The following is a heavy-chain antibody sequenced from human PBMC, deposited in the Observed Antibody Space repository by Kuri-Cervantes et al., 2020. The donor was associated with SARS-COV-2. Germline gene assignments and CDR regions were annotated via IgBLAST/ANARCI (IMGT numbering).Heavy chain of an antibody. V-gene: IGHV3-23*01. CDR2: ISGSGGCT. D-gene: IGHD4-17*01. CDR1: GFTFTSYA. J-gene: IGHJ6*03. Sequence: GGSLRLSCAASGFTFTSYAMTWVRQAPGKGLEWVSGISGSGGCTYYADSVKGRFTISKDNSENTLYLQMNGLRAEDTAVYYCAKTPGDGDYVVPWAYYYYMDVWGKGTTVTVSS. CDR3: AKTPGDGDYVVPWAYYYYMDV.